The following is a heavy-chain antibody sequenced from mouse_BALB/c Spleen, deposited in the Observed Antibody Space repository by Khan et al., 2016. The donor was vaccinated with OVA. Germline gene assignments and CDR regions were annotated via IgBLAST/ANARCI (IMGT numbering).Heavy chain of an antibody. D-gene: IGHD1-1*01. CDR1: GFTFSTYG. V-gene: IGHV5-6*01. J-gene: IGHJ3*01. CDR2: VSTGGSYT. CDR3: SRLAYYYDSEGFAY. Sequence: EVELVESGGDLVKPGGSLKLSCAASGFTFSTYGMSWVRQAPDMRLEWVATVSTGGSYTYYPDSVKGRFTISRDNAKNTLYLQMSGLMSEDTAMFYLSRLAYYYDSEGFAYWGQGTLVTVSA.